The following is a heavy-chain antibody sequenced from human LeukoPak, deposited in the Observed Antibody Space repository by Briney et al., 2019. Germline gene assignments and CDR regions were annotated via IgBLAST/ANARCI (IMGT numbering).Heavy chain of an antibody. J-gene: IGHJ4*02. Sequence: PSETLSLTCTVSGGSISSSSYYWGWIRQPPGKGLEWIGSIYYSGSTYYNPSLKSRVTISVDTSKNHFSLKLSSVTAADTAVYYCARALPGYFDTSGYYFDYWGQGNLVTVSS. CDR3: ARALPGYFDTSGYYFDY. CDR1: GGSISSSSYY. V-gene: IGHV4-39*02. CDR2: IYYSGST. D-gene: IGHD3-22*01.